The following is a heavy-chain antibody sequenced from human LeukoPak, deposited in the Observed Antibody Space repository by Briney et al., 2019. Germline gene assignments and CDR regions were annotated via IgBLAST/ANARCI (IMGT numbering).Heavy chain of an antibody. CDR3: ARNHYYYYMDV. Sequence: GGSLRLSCAASGFIFSSYWMHWVRQAPGKGLVWVSRINTDGSSTSYADSVKGRFTISRDNAKNTLYLQMNSLRAEDTAVYYCARNHYYYYMDVWGKGTKVTVSS. CDR1: GFIFSSYW. V-gene: IGHV3-74*01. CDR2: INTDGSST. J-gene: IGHJ6*03.